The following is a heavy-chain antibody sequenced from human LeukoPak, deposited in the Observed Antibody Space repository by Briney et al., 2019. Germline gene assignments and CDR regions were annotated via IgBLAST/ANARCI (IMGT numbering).Heavy chain of an antibody. CDR3: VRHRYCSGGICCYYHGMDV. CDR1: GYNFASNYW. CDR2: IYPGDSDT. V-gene: IGHV5-51*01. Sequence: GESLKISCQAFGYNFASNYWISWVRQMPGKGLEWLGIIYPGDSDTKYNPSFQGQVTISADKSINTAYLQWGSLKASDTAMYYCVRHRYCSGGICCYYHGMDVWGKGTTVTVSS. D-gene: IGHD2-15*01. J-gene: IGHJ6*04.